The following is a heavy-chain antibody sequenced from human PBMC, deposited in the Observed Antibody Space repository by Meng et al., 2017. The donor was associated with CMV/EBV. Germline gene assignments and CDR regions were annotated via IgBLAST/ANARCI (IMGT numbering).Heavy chain of an antibody. D-gene: IGHD4-17*01. CDR2: ISYDGSNK. J-gene: IGHJ6*02. Sequence: GGSLRLSCAASGFTFSSYAMHWVRQAPGKGLEWVAVISYDGSNKYYADSVKGRFTISRDNSKNTLYLQMNSLRAEDTAVYYCARVRTVTTPHYYYYYGMDVWGQGTTVTVSS. CDR1: GFTFSSYA. CDR3: ARVRTVTTPHYYYYYGMDV. V-gene: IGHV3-30-3*01.